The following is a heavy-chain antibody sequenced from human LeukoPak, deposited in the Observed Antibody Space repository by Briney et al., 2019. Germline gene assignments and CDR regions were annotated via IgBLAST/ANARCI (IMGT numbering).Heavy chain of an antibody. CDR2: INPSSGGT. CDR3: ARDSPYSSSWYTPPGMDV. V-gene: IGHV1-2*02. J-gene: IGHJ6*02. D-gene: IGHD6-13*01. CDR1: GYTFTGYY. Sequence: ASVKVSCKASGYTFTGYYMHWVRQAPGQGLEWMGWINPSSGGTNYAQKFQGRVTMTRDTSISTAYMELSRLRSDDTAVYYCARDSPYSSSWYTPPGMDVWGQGTTVTVSS.